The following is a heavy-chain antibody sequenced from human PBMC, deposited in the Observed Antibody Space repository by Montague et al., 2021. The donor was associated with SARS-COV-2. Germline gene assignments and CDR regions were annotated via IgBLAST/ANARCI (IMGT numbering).Heavy chain of an antibody. Sequence: SETLSLTCAVYGGSFSGYYWGWIRQPPGEGLEWIGEINHGGSNNXNPXLKSGVTIAVDTSKNQFSLKLSSVAAADTAVYYCARGRRILHWFGELLSGGDYFGMDVWGQGTTVTVSS. J-gene: IGHJ6*02. V-gene: IGHV4-34*01. CDR2: INHGGSN. D-gene: IGHD3-10*01. CDR1: GGSFSGYY. CDR3: ARGRRILHWFGELLSGGDYFGMDV.